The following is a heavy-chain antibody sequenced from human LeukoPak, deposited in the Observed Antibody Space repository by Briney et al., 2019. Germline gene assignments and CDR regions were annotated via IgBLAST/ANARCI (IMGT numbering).Heavy chain of an antibody. Sequence: GGSLRLSCAASGFTFSNYWTSWVRQAPGKGLEWVANIKQDGSEKYYADSVRGRFTISRDSSKNTLYLQMNSLRAEDTAVYYCAKSGRNWAYLEYWGQGTLVTVSS. CDR3: AKSGRNWAYLEY. J-gene: IGHJ4*02. CDR2: IKQDGSEK. D-gene: IGHD7-27*01. CDR1: GFTFSNYW. V-gene: IGHV3-7*02.